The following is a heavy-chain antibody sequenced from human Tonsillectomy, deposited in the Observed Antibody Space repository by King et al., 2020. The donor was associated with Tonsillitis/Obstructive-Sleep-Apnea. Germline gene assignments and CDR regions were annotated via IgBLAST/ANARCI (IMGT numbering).Heavy chain of an antibody. Sequence: VQLVESGGGVVQPGRSLRLSCAASGFTFSTYAMHWVRQAPGKGLEWVAVISYDGSNNYYADSVKGRFTISRDNSKNTLYLQMNSLRAEDTAVYYCARDRDCSSTSCYNAFDIWGQGTMVTVSP. V-gene: IGHV3-30*04. CDR3: ARDRDCSSTSCYNAFDI. CDR1: GFTFSTYA. D-gene: IGHD2-2*02. CDR2: ISYDGSNN. J-gene: IGHJ3*02.